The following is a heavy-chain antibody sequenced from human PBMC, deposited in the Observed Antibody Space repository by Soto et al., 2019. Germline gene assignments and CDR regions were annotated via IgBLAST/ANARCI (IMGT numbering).Heavy chain of an antibody. V-gene: IGHV4-4*07. CDR3: ARDGAGRMTTNPYYYNGMDV. Sequence: PSETLSLTCIVSGGSISSYYWNWIRQPAGKGLEWIGRIYTSGSTNYNPSLKSRVTMSLDTSKNQFSLKLSSVTAADTAVYYCARDGAGRMTTNPYYYNGMDVWGPGTTVTVSS. D-gene: IGHD4-4*01. CDR1: GGSISSYY. J-gene: IGHJ6*02. CDR2: IYTSGST.